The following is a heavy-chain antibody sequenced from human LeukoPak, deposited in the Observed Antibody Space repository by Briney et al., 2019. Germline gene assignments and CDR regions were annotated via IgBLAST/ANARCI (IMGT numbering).Heavy chain of an antibody. D-gene: IGHD6-6*01. CDR2: INPSGGST. J-gene: IGHJ4*02. CDR3: ARGGRYSGSSRNREATHHY. Sequence: ASVKVSCKASGYTFTSYYMHWVRQAPGQGLEWMGIINPSGGSTSYAQKFQGRVTMTRDTSTSTVYMELSSLRSEDTAVYYCARGGRYSGSSRNREATHHYWGQGTLVTVSS. CDR1: GYTFTSYY. V-gene: IGHV1-46*01.